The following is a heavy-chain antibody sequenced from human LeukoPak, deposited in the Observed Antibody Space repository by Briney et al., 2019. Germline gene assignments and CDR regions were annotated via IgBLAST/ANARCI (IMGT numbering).Heavy chain of an antibody. V-gene: IGHV4-59*01. J-gene: IGHJ4*02. CDR3: ARDGRGYSYGYDY. Sequence: PSETLSLTCTVSGGSISSYYWSWIRQPPGKGLEWIGYIYYSGSTNYNPSLKSRVTISVDTSKNQCSLKLSSVTAADTAVYYCARDGRGYSYGYDYWGQGTLVTVSS. CDR2: IYYSGST. D-gene: IGHD5-18*01. CDR1: GGSISSYY.